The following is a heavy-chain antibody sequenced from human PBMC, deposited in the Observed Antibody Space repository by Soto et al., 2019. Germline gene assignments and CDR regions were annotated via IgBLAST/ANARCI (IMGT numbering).Heavy chain of an antibody. V-gene: IGHV1-69*01. CDR3: ARDRGWPQTKGSLDS. CDR1: GGTFNSHA. Sequence: QVQLVQSGAEVKKPGSSVKVSCKASGGTFNSHALTWVRQAPGQGLEWMGGIITIFETSNYARKFQGRVTISAEESKRTALIELTSLTSDETAVYYCARDRGWPQTKGSLDSWGQGTLITVSS. J-gene: IGHJ4*02. CDR2: IITIFETS. D-gene: IGHD1-7*01.